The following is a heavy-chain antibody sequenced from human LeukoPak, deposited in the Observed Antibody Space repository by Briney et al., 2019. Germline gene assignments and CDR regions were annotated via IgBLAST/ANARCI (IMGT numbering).Heavy chain of an antibody. D-gene: IGHD6-13*01. Sequence: SVKVSCKASGGTFSGYAISWVRQAPGQGLEWMGGIIPIFGTANYAQKFQGRVTITADESTSTAYMELSSLRSEDTAVYYCAREGGSSSWYTNAFDIWGQGTMVTVSS. CDR2: IIPIFGTA. CDR1: GGTFSGYA. CDR3: AREGGSSSWYTNAFDI. J-gene: IGHJ3*02. V-gene: IGHV1-69*13.